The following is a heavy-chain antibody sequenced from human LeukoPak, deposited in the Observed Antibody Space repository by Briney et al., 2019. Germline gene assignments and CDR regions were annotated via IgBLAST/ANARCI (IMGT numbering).Heavy chain of an antibody. Sequence: SVKVSCKASGYTFSGYYLHWVRQAPGQGLEWMGGIIPIFGTANYAQKFQGRVTITADESTSTAYMELSSLRSEDTAVYYCAKYYYDSSGYGLHFDYWGQGTLVTVSS. J-gene: IGHJ4*02. CDR3: AKYYYDSSGYGLHFDY. CDR1: GYTFSGYY. D-gene: IGHD3-22*01. CDR2: IIPIFGTA. V-gene: IGHV1-69*01.